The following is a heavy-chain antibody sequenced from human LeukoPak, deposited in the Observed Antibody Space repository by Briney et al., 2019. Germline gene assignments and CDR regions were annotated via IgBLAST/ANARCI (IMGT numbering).Heavy chain of an antibody. Sequence: GSLRLSCAASGFTFSDYYMNWIRQPPGKGLEWIGEINHSGSTNYNPSLKSRVTISVDTSKNQFSLKLSSVTAADTAVYYCARVGFHYWGQGTLVTVSS. D-gene: IGHD3-10*01. CDR2: INHSGST. CDR3: ARVGFHY. J-gene: IGHJ4*02. CDR1: GFTFSDYY. V-gene: IGHV4-34*01.